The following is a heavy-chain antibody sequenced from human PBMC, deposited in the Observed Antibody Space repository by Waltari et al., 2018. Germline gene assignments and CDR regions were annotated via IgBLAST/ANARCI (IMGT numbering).Heavy chain of an antibody. CDR2: IKQDGSVI. V-gene: IGHV3-7*01. CDR3: ARDVGNVGGNY. D-gene: IGHD3-10*01. CDR1: GFTFSDYW. Sequence: EVQLVESGGGLVQPGGSLRLSCLVSGFTFSDYWMSWVRQAPGKGLEWVGNIKQDGSVIYYADSVKGRFTISRDNAKNSLYLQMNSLRAEDTAVYYCARDVGNVGGNYWGQGTLVTVSS. J-gene: IGHJ4*02.